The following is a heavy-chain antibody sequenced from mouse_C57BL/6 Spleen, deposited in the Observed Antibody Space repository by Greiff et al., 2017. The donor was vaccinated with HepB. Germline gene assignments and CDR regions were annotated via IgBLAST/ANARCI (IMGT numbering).Heavy chain of an antibody. CDR3: TREDTTVVPFAY. CDR1: GYTFTDYE. CDR2: IDPETGGT. Sequence: VQLQQSGAELVRPGASVTLSCKASGYTFTDYEMHWVKPTPVHGLEWIGAIDPETGGTAYNQKFKGKAILTADKSSSTAYLELRSLTSEDSAVYYCTREDTTVVPFAYWGQGTLVTVSA. J-gene: IGHJ3*01. V-gene: IGHV1-15*01. D-gene: IGHD1-1*01.